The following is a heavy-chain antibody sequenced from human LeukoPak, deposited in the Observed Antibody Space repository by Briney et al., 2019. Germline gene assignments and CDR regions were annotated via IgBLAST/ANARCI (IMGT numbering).Heavy chain of an antibody. CDR3: ARGVXXLAANTLAY. Sequence: GGSLRLSCAASGFTVITNDMTWVRQAPGKGLEWVSVLYSDGNTKYADSVQGRFTISRDNSKNTLYLEMNSLSPDDTPVYYCARGVXXLAANTLAYWGQGTLVTVSS. J-gene: IGHJ4*02. D-gene: IGHD3-16*01. CDR2: LYSDGNT. V-gene: IGHV3-53*01. CDR1: GFTVITND.